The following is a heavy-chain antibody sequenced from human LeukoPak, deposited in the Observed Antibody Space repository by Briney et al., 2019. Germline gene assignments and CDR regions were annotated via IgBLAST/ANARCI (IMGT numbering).Heavy chain of an antibody. D-gene: IGHD6-13*01. Sequence: SETLSLTCTVSGGSISSYYWSWIRQPAGKGLEWIGRIYTSGSTNYNPSLKSRVTMSVDTSKNQFSLKLSSVTAADTAVYHCAREIGLAAAEPGYYYYYMDVWGKGTTVTVSS. CDR1: GGSISSYY. V-gene: IGHV4-4*07. J-gene: IGHJ6*03. CDR2: IYTSGST. CDR3: AREIGLAAAEPGYYYYYMDV.